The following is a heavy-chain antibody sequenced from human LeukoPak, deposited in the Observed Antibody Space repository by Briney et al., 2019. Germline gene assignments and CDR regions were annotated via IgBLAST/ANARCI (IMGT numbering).Heavy chain of an antibody. CDR2: ISAYNGNT. J-gene: IGHJ4*02. Sequence: GASVKVSCKASGYTFTSYGISWVRQAPGQGLEWMGWISAYNGNTNYAQKLQGRVTMTTDTSTSTAYMELRSLRSDDTAVYYYARVRSGWQREGIFDYWGQGTLVTVSS. V-gene: IGHV1-18*01. D-gene: IGHD6-19*01. CDR3: ARVRSGWQREGIFDY. CDR1: GYTFTSYG.